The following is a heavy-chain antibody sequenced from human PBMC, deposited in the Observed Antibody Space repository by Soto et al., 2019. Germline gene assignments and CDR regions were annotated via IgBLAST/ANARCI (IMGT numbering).Heavy chain of an antibody. Sequence: EVQLVESGGGLVQPGGSLRLSCEASGFTFGTYWMTWVRQPPGKGLECVADIKPDGSERYYVDSVKGRFTISRDNAKNSLYLRMNSLRAEVPAVYYCATDRNWEHYWGQGTLVTVSS. V-gene: IGHV3-7*04. CDR2: IKPDGSER. J-gene: IGHJ4*02. CDR3: ATDRNWEHY. CDR1: GFTFGTYW. D-gene: IGHD7-27*01.